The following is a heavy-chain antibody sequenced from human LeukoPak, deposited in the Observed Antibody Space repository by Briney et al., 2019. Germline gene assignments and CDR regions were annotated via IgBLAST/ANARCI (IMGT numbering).Heavy chain of an antibody. D-gene: IGHD3-10*01. CDR1: GGSISIGSYY. V-gene: IGHV4-61*02. J-gene: IGHJ6*03. Sequence: SQTLSLTCTLAGGSISIGSYYWSWIRQPARKGLEWIGRIYTSGSTNYNPSLKSRVTISVDTSKNQFSLKLSSVTAADTAVYYCARRVGRWFGERAYYYNYMDVWGKGTTVTISS. CDR3: ARRVGRWFGERAYYYNYMDV. CDR2: IYTSGST.